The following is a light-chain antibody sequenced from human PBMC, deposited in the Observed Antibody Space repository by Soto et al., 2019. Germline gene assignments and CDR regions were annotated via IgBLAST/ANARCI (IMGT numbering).Light chain of an antibody. J-gene: IGKJ2*02. CDR3: QQRSNWPPWT. Sequence: EIVLTQSPATLSLSPGERATLSCRASQSVSSSLAWYQQKPGQAPRLLIYDASNRATGVPARFSGNGSGTDFTLTISSLEPEDFAVYYCQQRSNWPPWTFGQGTKLE. CDR2: DAS. CDR1: QSVSSS. V-gene: IGKV3-11*01.